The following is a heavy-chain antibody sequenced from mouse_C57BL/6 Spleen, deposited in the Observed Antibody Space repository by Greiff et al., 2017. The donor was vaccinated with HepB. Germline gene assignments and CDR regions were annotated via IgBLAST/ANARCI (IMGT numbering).Heavy chain of an antibody. D-gene: IGHD1-1*01. CDR2: INPNNGGT. CDR3: AIYYYV. J-gene: IGHJ2*01. V-gene: IGHV1-26*01. CDR1: GYTFTDYY. Sequence: VQLQQSGPELVKPGASVKISCKASGYTFTDYYMNWVKQSHGKSLEWIGDINPNNGGTSYNQKFKGKATLTVDKSSNTAYMELRSLTSEDSAVYYCAIYYYVWGQGTTLTVSS.